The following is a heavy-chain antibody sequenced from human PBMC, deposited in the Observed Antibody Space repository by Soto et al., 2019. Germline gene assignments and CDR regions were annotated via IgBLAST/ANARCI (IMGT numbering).Heavy chain of an antibody. D-gene: IGHD1-26*01. V-gene: IGHV3-33*01. CDR2: IWYDGSNQ. CDR3: ARAVSSATYYDCIGY. Sequence: GSLGLSCEASGFDISTYGLHGVRQAPGKGLEWLAFIWYDGSNQHYAASVKGRFTISRDNSRNTLYLQMNNLRADDTAVYFCARAVSSATYYDCIGYWGRGTLVTV. J-gene: IGHJ4*02. CDR1: GFDISTYG.